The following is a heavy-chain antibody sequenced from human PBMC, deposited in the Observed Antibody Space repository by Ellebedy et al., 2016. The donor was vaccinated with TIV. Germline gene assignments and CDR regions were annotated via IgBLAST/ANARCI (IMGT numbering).Heavy chain of an antibody. V-gene: IGHV3-74*01. CDR1: GFTFSSYA. Sequence: GGSLRLXCAASGFTFSSYAMNWVRQAPGKGLVWLSAINRDVSRTTYADPVKGRFTISRDNAKDTLYLQMNSLRAEDTAVYFCACGLSSSWYYWGHGTVVTVSS. J-gene: IGHJ4*01. CDR3: ACGLSSSWYY. D-gene: IGHD6-13*01. CDR2: INRDVSRT.